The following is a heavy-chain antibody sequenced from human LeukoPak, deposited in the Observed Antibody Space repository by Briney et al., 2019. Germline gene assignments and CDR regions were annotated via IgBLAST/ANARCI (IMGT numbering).Heavy chain of an antibody. CDR3: ARLFDL. Sequence: PGGSLRLSCAASGFTFSNYEMNWVRQAPGKGLEWVSKITSSGGTIYYADSVKGRFTISRDNAKNSLSLQMNSLRAEDTAVYYCARLFDLWGQGTMVTVSS. J-gene: IGHJ3*01. CDR1: GFTFSNYE. CDR2: ITSSGGTI. V-gene: IGHV3-48*03.